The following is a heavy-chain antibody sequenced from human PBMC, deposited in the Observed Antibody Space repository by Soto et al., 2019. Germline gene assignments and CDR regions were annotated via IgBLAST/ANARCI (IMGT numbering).Heavy chain of an antibody. J-gene: IGHJ3*02. CDR3: AREINGAFDI. V-gene: IGHV3-33*01. Sequence: QVQLVESGGGLVQPGRSLRLSCAASGFSFNNYGMHWVRQAPGKGLEWVAVIWYDGSNKYYADSVKGRFTISRDNSKNTLYLQMNTLRAEDTAVYYCAREINGAFDIWGQGTMVTVSS. CDR1: GFSFNNYG. CDR2: IWYDGSNK.